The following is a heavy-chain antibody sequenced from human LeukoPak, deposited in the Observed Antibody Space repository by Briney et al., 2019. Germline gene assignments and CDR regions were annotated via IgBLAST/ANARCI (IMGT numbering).Heavy chain of an antibody. V-gene: IGHV4-59*01. Sequence: SETLSLTCTVSGGSISSYYWSWIRQPPGKGLEWIGYIYYSGSTNYNPSLKSRVTISVDTSKNQFSLKLGSVTAADTAVYYCARATYCSSTSCYNGYFQHWGQGTLVTVSS. CDR1: GGSISSYY. CDR3: ARATYCSSTSCYNGYFQH. CDR2: IYYSGST. D-gene: IGHD2-2*02. J-gene: IGHJ1*01.